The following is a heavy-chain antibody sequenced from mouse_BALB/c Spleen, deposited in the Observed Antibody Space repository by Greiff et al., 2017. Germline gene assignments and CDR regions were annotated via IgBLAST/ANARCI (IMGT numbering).Heavy chain of an antibody. Sequence: EVQLVESGPGLVKPSQSLSLTCTVTGYSITSDYAWNWIRQFPGNKLEWMGYISYSGSTSYNPSLKSRISITRDTSKNQFFLQLNSVTTEDTATYYCARSSYGNYGYFDVWGAGTTVTVSS. V-gene: IGHV3-2*02. CDR2: ISYSGST. J-gene: IGHJ1*01. D-gene: IGHD2-10*02. CDR1: GYSITSDYA. CDR3: ARSSYGNYGYFDV.